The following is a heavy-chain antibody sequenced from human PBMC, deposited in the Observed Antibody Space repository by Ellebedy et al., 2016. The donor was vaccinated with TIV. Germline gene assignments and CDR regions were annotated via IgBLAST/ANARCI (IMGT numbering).Heavy chain of an antibody. Sequence: GESLKISCAASGFTFTNHWMHSVRQAPGKGLEWVSRIDTDGSSASYADSVKGRFTISRDNAQKSLYLQMSSLRAEDTAMYYCARDQGWANPGSTRFDYWGQGTLVTVSS. CDR1: GFTFTNHW. J-gene: IGHJ4*03. CDR2: IDTDGSSA. D-gene: IGHD3-10*01. V-gene: IGHV3-74*01. CDR3: ARDQGWANPGSTRFDY.